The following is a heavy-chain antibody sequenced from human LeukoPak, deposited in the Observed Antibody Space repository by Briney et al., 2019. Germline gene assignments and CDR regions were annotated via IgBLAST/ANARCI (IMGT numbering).Heavy chain of an antibody. CDR1: GFTFSSYA. V-gene: IGHV3-23*01. J-gene: IGHJ4*02. D-gene: IGHD4-17*01. CDR2: ISGSGGST. Sequence: GGSLRLSCAASGFTFSSYAMSWVRQAPGKGLKWVSAISGSGGSTYYADSVKGRFTISRDNSKSTLYLQMNSLRAEDTAVYYCAKSHYGDYEYFDYWGQGTLVTVSS. CDR3: AKSHYGDYEYFDY.